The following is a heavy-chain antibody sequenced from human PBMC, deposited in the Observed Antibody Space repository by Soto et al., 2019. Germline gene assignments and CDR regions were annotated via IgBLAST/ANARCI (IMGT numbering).Heavy chain of an antibody. V-gene: IGHV1-69*13. D-gene: IGHD3-22*01. CDR1: GGTFSSYA. CDR3: ARADSSGYYVEGAFDI. J-gene: IGHJ3*02. CDR2: IIPIFGTA. Sequence: SVKVSCKASGGTFSSYAISWVRQAPGQGLEWMGGIIPIFGTANYAQKFQGRVTITADESTSTAYMELSSLRSEDTAVYYCARADSSGYYVEGAFDICGQGTMVTVSS.